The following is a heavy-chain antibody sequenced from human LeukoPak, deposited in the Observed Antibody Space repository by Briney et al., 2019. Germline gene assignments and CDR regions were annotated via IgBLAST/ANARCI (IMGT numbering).Heavy chain of an antibody. CDR3: AREYSSSSGRLYDY. CDR2: SAPNSGGT. D-gene: IGHD6-6*01. Sequence: GASVKVSCKASGYTFTGYHMHWVRQAPGQGLEWMGWSAPNSGGTNYAQKCQGRVTMTRDTSISTAYMEVSRLRSDDTAVYYCAREYSSSSGRLYDYWGQGTLVTVSS. V-gene: IGHV1-2*02. CDR1: GYTFTGYH. J-gene: IGHJ4*02.